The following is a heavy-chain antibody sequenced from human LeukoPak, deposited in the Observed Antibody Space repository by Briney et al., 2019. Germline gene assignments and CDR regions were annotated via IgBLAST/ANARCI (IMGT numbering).Heavy chain of an antibody. CDR2: INDSGTT. J-gene: IGHJ4*02. CDR1: GGSISGSY. V-gene: IGHV4-59*08. CDR3: ARREAVLTGYFDY. Sequence: PSETLSLTCTVSGGSISGSYWSWLRQPPGQGLEWIAYINDSGTTSYNPSLKSRVTISVDTSKKQFSLKVNSVTAADTAVYYCARREAVLTGYFDYWGQGTLVTVSS. D-gene: IGHD1-14*01.